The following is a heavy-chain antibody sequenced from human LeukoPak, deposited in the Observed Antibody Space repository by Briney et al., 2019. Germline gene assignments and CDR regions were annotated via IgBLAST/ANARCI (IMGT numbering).Heavy chain of an antibody. V-gene: IGHV3-21*01. CDR3: ARRPGAPYYYYYMDV. CDR2: ISSSSSYI. J-gene: IGHJ6*03. Sequence: PGGSLRLSCAASGFTFSSYSMNRVRQAPGKGLEWVSSISSSSSYIYYADSVKGRFTISRDNAKNSLYLQMNSLRAEDTAVYYCARRPGAPYYYYYMDVWGKGTTVTVSS. D-gene: IGHD4/OR15-4a*01. CDR1: GFTFSSYS.